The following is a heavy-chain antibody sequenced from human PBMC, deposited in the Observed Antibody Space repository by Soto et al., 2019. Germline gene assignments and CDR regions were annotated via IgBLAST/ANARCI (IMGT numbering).Heavy chain of an antibody. V-gene: IGHV1-2*02. J-gene: IGHJ4*02. CDR1: GYTFTDYY. Sequence: ASVKVSCKASGYTFTDYYIHWVRQAPGQGLEWMGWINLNSGGTNYAQKFQGRVTMTRDTSISTAYMDLTSLTSDDTAVYYCAATCRKKYWGQGTLVTVSS. CDR2: INLNSGGT. CDR3: AATCRKKY.